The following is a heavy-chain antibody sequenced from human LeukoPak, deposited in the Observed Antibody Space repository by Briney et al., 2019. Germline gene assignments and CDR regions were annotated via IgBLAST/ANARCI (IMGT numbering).Heavy chain of an antibody. CDR1: SGSISSYY. CDR3: ARGSYSGSYGFDY. Sequence: SETLSLTCTVSSGSISSYYWSWIRQPPGKGLEWIGYIYYSGSTNYNPSLKSRVTMSVDTSKNQFSLKLSSVTAADTAVYYCARGSYSGSYGFDYWGQGTLVTVSS. D-gene: IGHD1-26*01. J-gene: IGHJ4*02. V-gene: IGHV4-59*12. CDR2: IYYSGST.